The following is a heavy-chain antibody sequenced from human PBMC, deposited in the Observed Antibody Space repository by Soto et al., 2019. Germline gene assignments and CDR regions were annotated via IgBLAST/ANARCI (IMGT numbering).Heavy chain of an antibody. CDR1: GFTFSDHY. J-gene: IGHJ4*02. CDR3: ARGNLYYFDY. Sequence: GGSLRLSCAASGFTFSDHYMDWVRQAPGKGLEWVGRIRNKVNSYSTEYAASVKGRFTISRDDSKNSLYLQLNSLKTEDTAVYYCARGNLYYFDYWGQGTLVTVSS. CDR2: IRNKVNSYST. V-gene: IGHV3-72*01.